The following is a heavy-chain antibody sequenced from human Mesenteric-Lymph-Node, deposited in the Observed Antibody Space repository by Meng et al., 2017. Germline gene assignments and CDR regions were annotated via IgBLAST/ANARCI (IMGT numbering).Heavy chain of an antibody. J-gene: IGHJ4*02. V-gene: IGHV3-74*01. Sequence: EVQLVESGGGLFQPGGSLIFSCAASGFTFSSYWMQWVRQAPGKGLVWFSRIKSDGSSTSYADSVKGRFTISRDNAKNTLYLQMNSLRAEDTAVYYCARADSSSVLVVYWGQGTLVTVSS. CDR3: ARADSSSVLVVY. D-gene: IGHD6-6*01. CDR2: IKSDGSST. CDR1: GFTFSSYW.